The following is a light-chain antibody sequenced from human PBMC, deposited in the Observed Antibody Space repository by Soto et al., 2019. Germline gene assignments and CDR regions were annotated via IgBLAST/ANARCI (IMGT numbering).Light chain of an antibody. CDR1: SGHSSYI. Sequence: QAVVTQSSSASASLGSSVKLTCTLSSGHSSYIIAWHQQQPGKAPRYLMKLEGSGSYNKGSGVPDRFSGSRSGADRYLTISNLQFEDEADYYCETWDSNTWVFGGGTKVTVL. CDR3: ETWDSNTWV. V-gene: IGLV4-60*02. CDR2: LEGSGSY. J-gene: IGLJ3*02.